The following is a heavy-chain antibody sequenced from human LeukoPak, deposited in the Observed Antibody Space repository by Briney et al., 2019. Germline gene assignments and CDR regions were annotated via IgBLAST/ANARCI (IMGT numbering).Heavy chain of an antibody. CDR3: ASIPNNDSSGSIDY. CDR2: IYYSGST. CDR1: GGSFSGYY. V-gene: IGHV4-59*08. J-gene: IGHJ4*02. Sequence: SETLSLTCAVYGGSFSGYYWSWIRQPPGKGLEWIGYIYYSGSTNYNPSLKSRVTISVDTSKNQFSLKLSSVTAADTAVYYCASIPNNDSSGSIDYWGQGTLVTVSS. D-gene: IGHD6-19*01.